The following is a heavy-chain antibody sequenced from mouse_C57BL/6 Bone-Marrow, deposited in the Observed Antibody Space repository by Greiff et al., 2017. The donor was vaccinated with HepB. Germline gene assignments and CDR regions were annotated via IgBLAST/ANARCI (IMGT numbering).Heavy chain of an antibody. J-gene: IGHJ3*01. CDR1: GFNIKDDY. D-gene: IGHD2-10*01. CDR2: IDPENGDT. CDR3: TRGLLFFAY. Sequence: VQLQQSGAELVRPGASVKLSCTASGFNIKDDYMHWVKQRPEQGLEWIGWIDPENGDTEYASKFQGKATITADPSSNTAYLQLSSLTSEDTAVYYCTRGLLFFAYWGQGTLVTVSA. V-gene: IGHV14-4*01.